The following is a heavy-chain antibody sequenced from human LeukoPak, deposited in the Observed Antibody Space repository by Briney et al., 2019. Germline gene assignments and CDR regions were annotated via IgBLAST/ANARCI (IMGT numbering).Heavy chain of an antibody. Sequence: GGSLRLSCAASGFTFSSYSMNWVRQAPGKGLEWVSHISVSGDTTYYTDSVKGRFTISRDNAKNSLYLQMNSLRSEDTAVYYCTRPYKEQLDFDHWGQGTLVIVSS. D-gene: IGHD1-1*01. CDR3: TRPYKEQLDFDH. J-gene: IGHJ4*02. V-gene: IGHV3-48*01. CDR2: ISVSGDTT. CDR1: GFTFSSYS.